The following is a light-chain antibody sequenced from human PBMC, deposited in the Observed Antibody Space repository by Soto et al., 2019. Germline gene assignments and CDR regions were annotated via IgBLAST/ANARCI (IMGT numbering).Light chain of an antibody. V-gene: IGLV2-14*01. J-gene: IGLJ2*01. CDR1: SSNVGAYNY. Sequence: QSALTQPASVSGSPGQSITISCTGTSSNVGAYNYVSWYQQHPGKAPKLMIYDVNNRPSGVSNRFSGSKSGNMASLTISGLQAEDEADYYCSSYTLSSTVVFGGGTKLTVL. CDR3: SSYTLSSTVV. CDR2: DVN.